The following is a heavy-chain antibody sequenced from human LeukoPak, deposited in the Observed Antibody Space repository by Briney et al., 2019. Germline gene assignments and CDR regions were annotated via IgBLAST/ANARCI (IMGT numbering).Heavy chain of an antibody. Sequence: ASVKVSXKASGYTFTSYDINWVRQATGQGLEWMGWMNPNSGNTGYAQKFQGRVTMTRNTSISTAYMELSSLRSEDTAMYYCARWSGYYSRFDYWGQGTLVTVSS. J-gene: IGHJ4*02. CDR3: ARWSGYYSRFDY. D-gene: IGHD3-3*01. V-gene: IGHV1-8*01. CDR1: GYTFTSYD. CDR2: MNPNSGNT.